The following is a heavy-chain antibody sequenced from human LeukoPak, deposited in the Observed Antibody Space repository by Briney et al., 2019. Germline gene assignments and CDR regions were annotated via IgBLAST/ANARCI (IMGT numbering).Heavy chain of an antibody. Sequence: GRSLRLSCAASGFTFSSYGMHWVRQAPGKGLEWVAVISYDGSNKYYADSVKGRFTISRDNSKNTLYLQMNSLRAEDTAVYYCAKDHLGIAAAGLLDYWGQGTLVTVSS. V-gene: IGHV3-30*18. CDR1: GFTFSSYG. D-gene: IGHD6-13*01. J-gene: IGHJ4*02. CDR2: ISYDGSNK. CDR3: AKDHLGIAAAGLLDY.